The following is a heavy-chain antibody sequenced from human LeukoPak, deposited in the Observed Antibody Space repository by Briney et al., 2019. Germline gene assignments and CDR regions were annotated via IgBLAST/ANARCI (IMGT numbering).Heavy chain of an antibody. Sequence: SETLSLTCSVSGASISRDNYYWSWIRQLPGGGLEWIGYIFYTGNVYYNPSLQSRVTISVDPPKNQFSLRLTSVTAADTAVYYCGRGPQGSFYGDYVVDYWGQGTLVSVSS. CDR2: IFYTGNV. D-gene: IGHD4-17*01. CDR3: GRGPQGSFYGDYVVDY. J-gene: IGHJ4*02. CDR1: GASISRDNYY. V-gene: IGHV4-31*03.